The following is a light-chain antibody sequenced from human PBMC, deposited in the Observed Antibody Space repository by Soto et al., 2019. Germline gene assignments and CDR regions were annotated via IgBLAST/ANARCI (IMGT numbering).Light chain of an antibody. CDR3: QSYDNSLSAYV. Sequence: QAVVTQPPSLSGAPGQRVTISCTGSSSDIGAGSEVHWYQQLPGTAPKLLIFGSTNRPSGLPDRFSGSKSATSASLAITGLQAEDEADYYCQSYDNSLSAYVFGTGTKLTVL. CDR2: GST. J-gene: IGLJ1*01. V-gene: IGLV1-40*01. CDR1: SSDIGAGSE.